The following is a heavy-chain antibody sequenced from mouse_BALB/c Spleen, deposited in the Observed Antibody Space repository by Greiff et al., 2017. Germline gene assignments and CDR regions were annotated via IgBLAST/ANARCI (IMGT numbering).Heavy chain of an antibody. V-gene: IGHV1-7*01. CDR2: INPSTGNT. CDR3: ARSDLYDDSGDY. D-gene: IGHD2-4*01. CDR1: GYTFTSYW. Sequence: QVQLQESGAELVKPGASVKMSCKASGYTFTSYWMHWVKQRPGQGLEWIGYINPSTGNTEYNQKFKDKATLTADKSSSTAYMQLSSLTSEDSAVYCCARSDLYDDSGDYWGQGTTVTVSS. J-gene: IGHJ2*01.